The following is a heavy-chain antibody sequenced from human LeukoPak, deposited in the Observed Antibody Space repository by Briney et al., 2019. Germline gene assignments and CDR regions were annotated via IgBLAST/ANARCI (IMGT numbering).Heavy chain of an antibody. CDR3: VRGLPHYDFWSGNPTHGYYYGMDV. J-gene: IGHJ6*02. Sequence: ASVKVSCKASGYTFTSYDINWVRQATGQGLEWMGWMNPNSGNTGYAQKFQGRVTMTRNTSISTAYMELSSLRSEDTAVYYCVRGLPHYDFWSGNPTHGYYYGMDVWGQGTTVTVSS. CDR2: MNPNSGNT. V-gene: IGHV1-8*01. D-gene: IGHD3-3*01. CDR1: GYTFTSYD.